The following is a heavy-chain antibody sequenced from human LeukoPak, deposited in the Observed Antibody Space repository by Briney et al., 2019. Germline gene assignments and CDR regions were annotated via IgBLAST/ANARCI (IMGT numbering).Heavy chain of an antibody. CDR2: IYSSGST. CDR1: GGSISSYY. J-gene: IGHJ4*02. V-gene: IGHV4-4*07. Sequence: SETLSLTCTVSGGSISSYYWSWIRQPAGKGLELIGHIYSSGSTKYNPSLKSRVTMSVDTSKNQFSLKLSSVTAADTAVYYWARAIGYCSSNTCYLYFDYWGQGTLVTVSS. D-gene: IGHD2-2*01. CDR3: ARAIGYCSSNTCYLYFDY.